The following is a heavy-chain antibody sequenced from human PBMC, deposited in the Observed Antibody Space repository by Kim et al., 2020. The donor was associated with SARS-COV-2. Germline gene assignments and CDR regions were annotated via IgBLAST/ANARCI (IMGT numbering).Heavy chain of an antibody. V-gene: IGHV3-9*01. D-gene: IGHD3-9*01. CDR2: ISWNSGSI. CDR3: AKDIVEGRYFDWLFTFD. J-gene: IGHJ4*01. CDR1: GFTFDDYA. Sequence: GGSLRLSCAASGFTFDDYAMHWVRQAPGKGLEWVSGISWNSGSIGYADSVKGRFTISRDNAKNSLYLQMNSLRAEDTALYYCAKDIVEGRYFDWLFTFD.